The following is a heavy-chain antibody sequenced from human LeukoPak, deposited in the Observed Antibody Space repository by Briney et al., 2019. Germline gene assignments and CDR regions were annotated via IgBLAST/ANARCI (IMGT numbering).Heavy chain of an antibody. V-gene: IGHV3-30*04. D-gene: IGHD4-11*01. J-gene: IGHJ3*02. Sequence: PGGSLRLSCVASGFTSSTYATHWVRQAPGKGLEWVADAVKGRFTISRDISKNTLYLQMNSLRGEDTAVYYCAREVSDAFDIWGQGTMVTVSS. CDR1: GFTSSTYA. CDR3: AREVSDAFDI.